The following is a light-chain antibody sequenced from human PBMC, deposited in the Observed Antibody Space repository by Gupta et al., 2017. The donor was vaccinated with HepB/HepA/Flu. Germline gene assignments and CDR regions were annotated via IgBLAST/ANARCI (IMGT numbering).Light chain of an antibody. V-gene: IGLV1-47*01. CDR1: SSNIGSSY. J-gene: IGLJ1*01. Sequence: QSVLTQPPSASGTPGQGVTISCSGSSSNIGSSYVYWIQQLPGTAPKLLIYRATQRPSGVPDRFSGSKSGASASLAISGLRSEDEGDYYCAAWDDSLSAYVFGTGTKVAVL. CDR2: RAT. CDR3: AAWDDSLSAYV.